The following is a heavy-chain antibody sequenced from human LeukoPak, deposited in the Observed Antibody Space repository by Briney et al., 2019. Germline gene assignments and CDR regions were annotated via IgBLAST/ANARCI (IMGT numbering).Heavy chain of an antibody. CDR2: IYYSGST. V-gene: IGHV4-59*01. Sequence: SETLSLTCTVSGASMTNYYWAWIRQPPGKGLEWIGYIYYSGSTNYNPSLKSRVTISVDTSKNQFSLKLSSVTAADTAVYCCARGNGYNYYWGQGTLVTVSS. CDR1: GASMTNYY. J-gene: IGHJ4*02. D-gene: IGHD5-24*01. CDR3: ARGNGYNYY.